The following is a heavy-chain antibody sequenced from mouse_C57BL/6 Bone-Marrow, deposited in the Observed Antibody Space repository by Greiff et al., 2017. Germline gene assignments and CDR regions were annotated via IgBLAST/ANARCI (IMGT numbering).Heavy chain of an antibody. CDR2: IDPSDSYT. J-gene: IGHJ2*01. Sequence: QVQLQQPGAELVMPGASVKLSCKASGYTFTSYWMHWVKQRPGQGLEWIGEIDPSDSYTNYNQKFKGKSTFTVDKSSSTAYMQLSSLTSEDSAVYYRARAYYYGSVDYWGQGTTLTVSS. V-gene: IGHV1-69*01. CDR1: GYTFTSYW. D-gene: IGHD1-1*01. CDR3: ARAYYYGSVDY.